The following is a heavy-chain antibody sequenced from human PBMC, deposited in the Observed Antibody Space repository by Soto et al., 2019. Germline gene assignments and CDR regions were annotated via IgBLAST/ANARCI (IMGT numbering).Heavy chain of an antibody. CDR2: IYHSGST. CDR3: ASQTHDYGVLDN. V-gene: IGHV4-34*01. Sequence: SVTLCLPCAVYGGSFSGYYWSWIRQPPGKGQEWIGEIYHSGSTNYNPSLKSRVTISVDKSKNQFSLKLSSVTAADTAVYYCASQTHDYGVLDNWGQRTLGSVYS. D-gene: IGHD4-17*01. CDR1: GGSFSGYY. J-gene: IGHJ4*02.